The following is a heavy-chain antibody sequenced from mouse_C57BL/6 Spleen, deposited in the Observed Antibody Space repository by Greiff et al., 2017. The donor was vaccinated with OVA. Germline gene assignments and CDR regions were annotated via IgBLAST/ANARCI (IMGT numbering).Heavy chain of an antibody. Sequence: QVQLQQSGAELVKPGASVKLSCKASGYTFTTYPIEWMKQTPGKSLEWIGNFHPYNDDTKCNDKFKGKATLTVEKSSSTVYLELSRLTSDDSAVYYCARGELRTGTVDYWGQGTTLTVSS. D-gene: IGHD3-2*02. V-gene: IGHV1-47*01. CDR2: FHPYNDDT. CDR1: GYTFTTYP. J-gene: IGHJ2*01. CDR3: ARGELRTGTVDY.